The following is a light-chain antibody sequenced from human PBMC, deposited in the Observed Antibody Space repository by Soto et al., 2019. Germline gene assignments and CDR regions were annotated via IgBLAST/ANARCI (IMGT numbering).Light chain of an antibody. CDR1: QDISNY. J-gene: IGKJ5*01. CDR2: AAS. V-gene: IGKV1-27*01. Sequence: DIQMTQSPSSLSASIGDSVTIXXQASQDISNYLAWYQQKPGKVPKVXIYAASTLQPGVPSRFSGSGSGTDFTLTINSLQPDDIATYYCQNYDSAPITFGQGKRLEIK. CDR3: QNYDSAPIT.